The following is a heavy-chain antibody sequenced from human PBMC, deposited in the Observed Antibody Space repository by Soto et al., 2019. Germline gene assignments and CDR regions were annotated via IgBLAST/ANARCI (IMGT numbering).Heavy chain of an antibody. CDR1: GYTFTSYL. D-gene: IGHD6-13*01. V-gene: IGHV1-3*04. J-gene: IGHJ4*02. CDR2: INTGNGAT. Sequence: ASVKVSWKPSGYTFTSYLIYWVRQAPGQRLEWMGWINTGNGATKYSQKFQGRVTITRETSASTAYMELSSLRAEDTAVYYCVKVKEFQQLSRPFDYCGQGTLVTVSS. CDR3: VKVKEFQQLSRPFDY.